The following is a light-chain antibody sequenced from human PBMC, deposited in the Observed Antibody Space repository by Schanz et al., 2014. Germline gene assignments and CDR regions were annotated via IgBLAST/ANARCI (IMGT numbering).Light chain of an antibody. Sequence: QSVLTQPPSVSAAPGQRVTISCSGSSSNIGNHFVSWYQQVPGTAPKLLIYDNDNRPSGIPERFSGSKSGTSATLGITGLQTGDEADYYCGTWDSSLSAGVFGGGTKLTVL. V-gene: IGLV1-51*01. CDR3: GTWDSSLSAGV. CDR1: SSNIGNHF. J-gene: IGLJ3*02. CDR2: DND.